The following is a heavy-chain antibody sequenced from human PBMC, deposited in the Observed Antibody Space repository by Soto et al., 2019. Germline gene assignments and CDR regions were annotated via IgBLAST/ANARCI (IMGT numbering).Heavy chain of an antibody. J-gene: IGHJ6*02. CDR1: GFTFDDYA. CDR2: ISWNSGSI. CDR3: AKSGYSSRGGPSDYYYYYGMDV. Sequence: GGSLRLSCAASGFTFDDYAMHWVRQAPGKGLEWVSGISWNSGSIGYADSVKGRFTISRDNAKNSLYLQMNSLRAEDTALYYCAKSGYSSRGGPSDYYYYYGMDVWGQGTTVTVSS. V-gene: IGHV3-9*01. D-gene: IGHD6-13*01.